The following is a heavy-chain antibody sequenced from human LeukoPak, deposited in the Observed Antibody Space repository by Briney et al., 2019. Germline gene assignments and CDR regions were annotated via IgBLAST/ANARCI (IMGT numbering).Heavy chain of an antibody. CDR1: GFTFSSYS. CDR2: ISSSSSYI. V-gene: IGHV3-21*01. CDR3: ARRAWNYDADAFDI. D-gene: IGHD1-7*01. J-gene: IGHJ3*02. Sequence: GGSLRLSCAASGFTFSSYSMNWVRQAPGKGLEWVSSISSSSSYIYYADSVKGRFTISRDNAKNSLYLQMNSLRAEDTAVYYCARRAWNYDADAFDIWGQGTMVTDSS.